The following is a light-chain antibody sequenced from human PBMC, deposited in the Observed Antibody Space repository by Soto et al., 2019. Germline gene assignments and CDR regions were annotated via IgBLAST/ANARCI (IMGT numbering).Light chain of an antibody. CDR2: KTS. V-gene: IGKV1-5*03. CDR1: QNINSW. CDR3: QQYYSYWT. J-gene: IGKJ1*01. Sequence: DIQITQSPSTLSGSVGDRVTITFRASQNINSWLAWYQQKPGKAPKLLIYKTSSLESGVPSRFSGSGSGTEFTLTISSLQPDDFALYYCQQYYSYWTFGQGTKVDIK.